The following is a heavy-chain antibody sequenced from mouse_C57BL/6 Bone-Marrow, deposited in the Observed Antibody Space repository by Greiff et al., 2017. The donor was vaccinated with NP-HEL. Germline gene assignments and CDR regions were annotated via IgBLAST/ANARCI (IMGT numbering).Heavy chain of an antibody. CDR1: GYTFTSYW. Sequence: QVHVKQPGAELVMPGASVKLSCKASGYTFTSYWMHWVKQRPGQGLEWIGEIDPSDSYTNYNQKFKGKSTLTVDKSSSTAYMQLSSLTSEDSAVYYCARRDRGFAYWGQGTLVTVSA. CDR3: ARRDRGFAY. D-gene: IGHD3-3*01. V-gene: IGHV1-69*01. CDR2: IDPSDSYT. J-gene: IGHJ3*01.